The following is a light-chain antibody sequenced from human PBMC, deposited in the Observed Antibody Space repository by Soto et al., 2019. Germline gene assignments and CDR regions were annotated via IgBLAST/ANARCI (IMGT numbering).Light chain of an antibody. Sequence: QSVLTQPPSVSAAPGQKATISCSGSSSNIGGNSVSWYQQLPGTAPKLLIYGDNKRPSGIPDRFSGSKSGTSATLGITGFQTGDEADYYCGSWDSSLSAYVFGAGTKVTVL. J-gene: IGLJ1*01. V-gene: IGLV1-51*01. CDR2: GDN. CDR3: GSWDSSLSAYV. CDR1: SSNIGGNS.